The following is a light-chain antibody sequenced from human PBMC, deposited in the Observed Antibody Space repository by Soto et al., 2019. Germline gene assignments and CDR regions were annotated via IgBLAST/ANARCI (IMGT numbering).Light chain of an antibody. CDR3: SSYEISTTLV. CDR1: SSDVGVYNY. CDR2: EVS. V-gene: IGLV2-14*01. J-gene: IGLJ1*01. Sequence: QSALAQPASVSGSPGQSITISCTGTSSDVGVYNYVSWYQQHPGKDPKLMIYEVSNRPSGVSNRFSGSKSGNTAYLTISGLQAEDEADYYCSSYEISTTLVYGTAT.